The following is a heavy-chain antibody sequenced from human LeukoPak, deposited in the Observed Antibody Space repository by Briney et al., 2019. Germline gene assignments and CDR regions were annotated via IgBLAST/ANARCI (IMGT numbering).Heavy chain of an antibody. D-gene: IGHD3-3*01. CDR3: ASLKPYYDFWSGYSHGWFDP. V-gene: IGHV4-59*01. CDR2: IYYSGST. J-gene: IGHJ5*02. CDR1: GVSISSYY. Sequence: PSETLSLTCTVSGVSISSYYWSWIRQPPGKGLEWIGYIYYSGSTNYNPSLKSRVTISVDTSKNQFSLKLSSVTAADTAVYYCASLKPYYDFWSGYSHGWFDPWGQGTLVTVSS.